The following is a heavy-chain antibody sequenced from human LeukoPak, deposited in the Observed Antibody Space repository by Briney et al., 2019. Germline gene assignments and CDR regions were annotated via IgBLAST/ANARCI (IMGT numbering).Heavy chain of an antibody. CDR1: GYTFINYG. V-gene: IGHV1-18*01. CDR2: ISAYNGNT. D-gene: IGHD3-22*01. CDR3: ARRLPTVNYYDSIGDAFDI. Sequence: ASVKVSCKASGYTFINYGISWVRQAPGQGLEWMGWISAYNGNTNYAQKLQGRVTMTTDTSTSTAYMELSSLRSEDTAVYYCARRLPTVNYYDSIGDAFDIWGQGTMVTVSS. J-gene: IGHJ3*02.